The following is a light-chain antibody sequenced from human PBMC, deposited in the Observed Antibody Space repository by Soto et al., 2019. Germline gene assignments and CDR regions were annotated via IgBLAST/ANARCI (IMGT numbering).Light chain of an antibody. CDR1: SSDVGGYDY. J-gene: IGLJ3*02. CDR3: CSYTGTSTRV. V-gene: IGLV2-14*01. CDR2: EVS. Sequence: QSALTQPASVSGSPGQSITISCTGSSSDVGGYDYVSWYQQHPGRAPKVIIYEVSNRPSGVSNRFSGSKSGNTASLTISGLQAEDEADYYCCSYTGTSTRVFGGGTQLTVL.